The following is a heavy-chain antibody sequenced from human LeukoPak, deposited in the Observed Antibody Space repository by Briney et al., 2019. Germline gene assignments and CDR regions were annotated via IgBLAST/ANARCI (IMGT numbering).Heavy chain of an antibody. J-gene: IGHJ3*02. CDR3: ARVTYYYDSSGYSNAKLAFDI. Sequence: SETLSLTCTVSGGSISSSSYYWGWIRQPPGKGLEWIGSIYYSGSTYYNPSLKSRVTISVDTSKNQFSLKLSSVTAADTAVYYCARVTYYYDSSGYSNAKLAFDIWGQGTMVTVS. D-gene: IGHD3-22*01. V-gene: IGHV4-39*01. CDR1: GGSISSSSYY. CDR2: IYYSGST.